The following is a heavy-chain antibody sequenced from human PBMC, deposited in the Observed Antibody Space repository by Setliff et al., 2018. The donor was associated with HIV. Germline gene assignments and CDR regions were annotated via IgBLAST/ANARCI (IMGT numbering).Heavy chain of an antibody. D-gene: IGHD3-16*01. CDR1: GGSFSGYY. CDR3: ARRRGDFNPYFDS. CDR2: INHSGST. J-gene: IGHJ4*02. Sequence: SETLSLTCAVYGGSFSGYYWSWIRQPPGKGLEWIGEINHSGSTNYNPSLRSRATISVDTSKNQFFLRLNSVTAADTAVYYCARRRGDFNPYFDSWGQGNLVTVSS. V-gene: IGHV4-34*01.